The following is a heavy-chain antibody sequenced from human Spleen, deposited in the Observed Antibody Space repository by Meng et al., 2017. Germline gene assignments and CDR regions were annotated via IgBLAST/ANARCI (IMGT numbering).Heavy chain of an antibody. D-gene: IGHD1-1*01. CDR1: GFTFSSYW. CDR3: AKEEVPNDY. V-gene: IGHV3-74*01. J-gene: IGHJ4*02. CDR2: INSDGSST. Sequence: LSLTCAASGFTFSSYWMHWVRQVPGKRLVWVSRINSDGSSTSYADSVKGRFTISRDNAKDTLYLQMNGLRAEDTAVYFCAKEEVPNDYWGQGTLVTVSS.